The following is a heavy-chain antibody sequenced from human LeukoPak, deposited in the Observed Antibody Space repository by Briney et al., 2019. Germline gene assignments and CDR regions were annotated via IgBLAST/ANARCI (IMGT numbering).Heavy chain of an antibody. CDR1: GFTFSSYW. D-gene: IGHD2-2*01. CDR2: INSDGSST. J-gene: IGHJ4*02. V-gene: IGHV3-74*01. Sequence: PGGSLRLSCAASGFTFSSYWMHWVRQAPGKGLVWVSRINSDGSSTSYADSVKGRFTISRDNAKNTLYLQMNSLRAEDTAVYYCAKDAFRGYCSSTSCPRNEFNYFDYWGQGTLVTVSS. CDR3: AKDAFRGYCSSTSCPRNEFNYFDY.